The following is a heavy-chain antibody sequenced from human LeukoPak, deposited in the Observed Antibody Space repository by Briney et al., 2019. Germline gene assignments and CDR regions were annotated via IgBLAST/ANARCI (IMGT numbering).Heavy chain of an antibody. CDR1: RFTFSNYA. D-gene: IGHD3-9*01. V-gene: IGHV4-59*01. J-gene: IGHJ4*02. CDR3: ARVQESQIDYYFDY. Sequence: GSLRLSCAASRFTFSNYAMSWVRQAPGKGLEWIGYIYYSGSTNYNPSLKSRVTISVDTSKNQFSLKLSSVTAADTAVYYCARVQESQIDYYFDYWGQGTLVTVSS. CDR2: IYYSGST.